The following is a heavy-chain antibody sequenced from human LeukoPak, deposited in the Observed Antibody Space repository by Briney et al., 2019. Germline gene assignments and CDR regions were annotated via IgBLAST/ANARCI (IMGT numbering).Heavy chain of an antibody. Sequence: SETLSLTCTVSGGSINSGGYYWGWIRQPPGKGLEWIGNIYYSGSTYYNSSLESRVTISVDTSKNHFSLKLSSVTAADTAVYYCARATGRGILTGYYRTFDYWGQGTLVTVSS. J-gene: IGHJ4*02. CDR1: GGSINSGGYY. V-gene: IGHV4-39*07. CDR3: ARATGRGILTGYYRTFDY. D-gene: IGHD3-9*01. CDR2: IYYSGST.